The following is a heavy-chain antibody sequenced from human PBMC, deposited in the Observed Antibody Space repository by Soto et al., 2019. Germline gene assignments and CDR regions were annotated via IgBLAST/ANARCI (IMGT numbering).Heavy chain of an antibody. Sequence: HPGGSLRLSCAASGFTVSSNYMSWVRQAPGKGLEWVSVIYSGGSTYYADSVKGRFTISRDNSKNTLYLQMNSLRAEDTAVYYCARDSWLRYCSSTSCYLHYYGMDVWGQGTTVTVSS. CDR1: GFTVSSNY. CDR2: IYSGGST. D-gene: IGHD2-2*01. CDR3: ARDSWLRYCSSTSCYLHYYGMDV. J-gene: IGHJ6*02. V-gene: IGHV3-53*01.